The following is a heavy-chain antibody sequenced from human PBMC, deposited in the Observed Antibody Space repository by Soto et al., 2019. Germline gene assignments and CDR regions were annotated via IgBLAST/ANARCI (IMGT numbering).Heavy chain of an antibody. Sequence: GGSLRLSCAASGFTFSSYAMSWVRQAPGKGLEWVSALSGRGGSTYYADSVKGRFTISRDNSKNTLYLQMNSLRAEDTAVYYCAKVKGVDSSSDEYYFDYWGQGTLVTVSS. D-gene: IGHD6-13*01. J-gene: IGHJ4*02. V-gene: IGHV3-23*01. CDR1: GFTFSSYA. CDR2: LSGRGGST. CDR3: AKVKGVDSSSDEYYFDY.